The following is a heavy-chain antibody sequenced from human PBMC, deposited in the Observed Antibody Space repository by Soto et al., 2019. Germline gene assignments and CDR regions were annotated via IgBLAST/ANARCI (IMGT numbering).Heavy chain of an antibody. CDR2: ISAYNGNT. J-gene: IGHJ4*02. CDR1: GYTFTSYG. V-gene: IGHV1-18*01. D-gene: IGHD3-22*01. CDR3: ARDRVYYYDTSGQSPFDY. Sequence: GASVKVSCKASGYTFTSYGISWVRQAPGQGLEWMGWISAYNGNTNYAQKLQGRVTMTTDTSTSTAYMELRSLRSDDTAVYYCARDRVYYYDTSGQSPFDYWGQGTLVTVSS.